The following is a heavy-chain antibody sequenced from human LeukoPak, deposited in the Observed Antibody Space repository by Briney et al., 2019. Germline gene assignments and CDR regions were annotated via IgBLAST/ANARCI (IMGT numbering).Heavy chain of an antibody. J-gene: IGHJ4*02. CDR1: GGSFSGYY. CDR2: INHSGST. Sequence: PSETLSLTCAVYGGSFSGYYWSWIRQPPGEGLEWIGEINHSGSTNYNPSLKSRVTISVDTSKNQFSLKLSSVTAADTAVYYCARDKGVLFAGFDYWGQGTLVTVSS. D-gene: IGHD3-10*01. CDR3: ARDKGVLFAGFDY. V-gene: IGHV4-34*01.